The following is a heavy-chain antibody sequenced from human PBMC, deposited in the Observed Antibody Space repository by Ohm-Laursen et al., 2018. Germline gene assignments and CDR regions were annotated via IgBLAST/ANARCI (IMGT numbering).Heavy chain of an antibody. Sequence: GSSVKVSCKASGYTFTSYEINWVRQATGHGLEWMGWMNPNSGNIGYAQKFQGRVTMTRNTSISTAYMELSSLRSEDTAVYYCVRGANLIAAAAVYWGQGTLVTVSS. CDR2: MNPNSGNI. J-gene: IGHJ4*02. D-gene: IGHD6-13*01. V-gene: IGHV1-8*01. CDR1: GYTFTSYE. CDR3: VRGANLIAAAAVY.